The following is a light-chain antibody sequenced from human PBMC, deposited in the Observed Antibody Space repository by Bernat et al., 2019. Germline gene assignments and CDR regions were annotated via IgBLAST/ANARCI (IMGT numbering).Light chain of an antibody. V-gene: IGLV10-54*04. J-gene: IGLJ1*01. CDR1: SINVGNQG. Sequence: QAGLTQPPSVSRDLRQTATLTCTGNSINVGNQGAAWLQQHQSHPPKLLSYRNNNRPSGISERFSASRSGNTASLLITGLQPEDDADYYCSAWDGSLSAYVFGTGTKVTVL. CDR3: SAWDGSLSAYV. CDR2: RNN.